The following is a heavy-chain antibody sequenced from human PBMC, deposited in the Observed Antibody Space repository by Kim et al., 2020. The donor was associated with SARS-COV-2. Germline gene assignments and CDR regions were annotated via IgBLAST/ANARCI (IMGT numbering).Heavy chain of an antibody. CDR1: GFTFDDYG. CDR3: ARQMDPNIVVPFDY. J-gene: IGHJ4*02. CDR2: INWNGGST. Sequence: GGSLRLSCAASGFTFDDYGMSWVRQAPGKGLEWVSGINWNGGSTGYADSVKGRFTISRDNAKNSLYLQMNSLRAEDTALYYCARQMDPNIVVPFDYWGQGTLVTVSS. V-gene: IGHV3-20*04. D-gene: IGHD5-12*01.